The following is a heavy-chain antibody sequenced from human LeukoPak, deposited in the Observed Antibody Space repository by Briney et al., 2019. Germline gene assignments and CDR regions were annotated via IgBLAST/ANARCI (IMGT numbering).Heavy chain of an antibody. CDR1: GFTVSSNY. CDR3: ASAIVGAPDS. V-gene: IGHV3-53*01. D-gene: IGHD1-26*01. Sequence: GGSLRLSCAASGFTVSSNYMSWVRQPPGKGLEWVSVIYSVGTTYYADSVKGRFTISRDNSKNTLYLQMNSLRAEDTAVYYCASAIVGAPDSWGQGTLVTVSS. J-gene: IGHJ4*02. CDR2: IYSVGTT.